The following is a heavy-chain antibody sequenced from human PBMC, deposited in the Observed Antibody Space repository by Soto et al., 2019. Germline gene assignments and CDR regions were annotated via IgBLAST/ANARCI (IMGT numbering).Heavy chain of an antibody. D-gene: IGHD1-26*01. CDR2: INSDGTST. Sequence: PXESLSLSCAASGFTFSSYFMHWVRQAPGKGLVWVSRINSDGTSTSYADSVKGRLTISRDNAKNTLYLQMNSLRVENTAVYYCAKELGGGSYSDSHYYGMDVWGQGTTVTVSS. J-gene: IGHJ6*02. V-gene: IGHV3-74*01. CDR1: GFTFSSYF. CDR3: AKELGGGSYSDSHYYGMDV.